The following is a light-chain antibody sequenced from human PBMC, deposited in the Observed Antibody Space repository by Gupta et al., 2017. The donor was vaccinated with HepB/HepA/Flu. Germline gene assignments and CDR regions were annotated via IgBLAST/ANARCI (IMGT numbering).Light chain of an antibody. CDR2: KAS. CDR3: QQYNSPGT. V-gene: IGKV1-5*03. CDR1: QSISNW. J-gene: IGKJ1*01. Sequence: DIQMTQSPSTLSASVGDRVTITCRASQSISNWLAWYQQKAGKAPKLLIYKASSLESGVPSRFSGSRSGTEFTLTISSLQPDDFATYYCQQYNSPGTFGQGTKVEIK.